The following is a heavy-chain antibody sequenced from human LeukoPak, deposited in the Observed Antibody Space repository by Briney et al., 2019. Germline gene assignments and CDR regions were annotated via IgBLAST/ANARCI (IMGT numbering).Heavy chain of an antibody. Sequence: SETLSLTCAVYGGSFSGYYWSWIRQPPGKGLEWIGEINHSGSTNYNPSLKSRVTISVDTSKNQFSLKLSSVTAADTAVYYCARGASGYDGLNWFDPWGQGTLVTVSS. CDR2: INHSGST. J-gene: IGHJ5*02. CDR1: GGSFSGYY. V-gene: IGHV4-34*01. CDR3: ARGASGYDGLNWFDP. D-gene: IGHD5-12*01.